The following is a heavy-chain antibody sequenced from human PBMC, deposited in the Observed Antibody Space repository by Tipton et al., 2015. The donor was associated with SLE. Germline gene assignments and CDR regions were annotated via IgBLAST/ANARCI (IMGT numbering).Heavy chain of an antibody. CDR1: GGSISSGSYY. J-gene: IGHJ5*02. CDR3: ARGRITIFGVASGWYDP. D-gene: IGHD3-3*01. CDR2: IYYSGST. Sequence: TLSLTCTVSGGSISSGSYYWSWIRQPPGKGLEWIGYIYYSGSTNYNPSLKSRVTISVDTSKNQFSLKLSSVTAADTAVYYCARGRITIFGVASGWYDPWGQGTLVTVSS. V-gene: IGHV4-61*01.